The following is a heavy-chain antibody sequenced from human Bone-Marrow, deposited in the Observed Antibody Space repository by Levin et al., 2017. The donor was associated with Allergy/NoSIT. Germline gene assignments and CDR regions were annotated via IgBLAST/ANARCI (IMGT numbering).Heavy chain of an antibody. Sequence: SQTLSLTCTVSGGSISSYYWSWIRQPPGKGLEWIGYIYYSGSTNYNPSLKSRVTISVDTSKNQFSLKLSSVTAADTAVYYCARGEWLLYGNYYYGMDVWGQGTTVTVSS. CDR2: IYYSGST. CDR1: GGSISSYY. CDR3: ARGEWLLYGNYYYGMDV. D-gene: IGHD3-3*01. V-gene: IGHV4-59*01. J-gene: IGHJ6*02.